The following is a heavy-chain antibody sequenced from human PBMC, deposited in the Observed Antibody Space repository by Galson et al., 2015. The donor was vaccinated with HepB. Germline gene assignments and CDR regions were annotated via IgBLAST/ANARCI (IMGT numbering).Heavy chain of an antibody. D-gene: IGHD3-22*01. V-gene: IGHV1-3*01. J-gene: IGHJ3*02. CDR2: INAGNGNT. CDR3: ARDGDYYDSSGYPPPSGAFDI. CDR1: GYTFTSYA. Sequence: SVKVSCKASGYTFTSYAMHWVRQAPGQRLEWMGWINAGNGNTKYSQKFQGRVTITRDTSASTAYMELSSLRSEDTAVYYCARDGDYYDSSGYPPPSGAFDIWGQGTMVTVSS.